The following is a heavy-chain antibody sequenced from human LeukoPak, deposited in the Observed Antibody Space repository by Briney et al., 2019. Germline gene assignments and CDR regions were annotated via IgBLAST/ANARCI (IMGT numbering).Heavy chain of an antibody. D-gene: IGHD6-13*01. CDR3: ARDKIGQLVIDY. CDR1: GYTFTSYG. V-gene: IGHV1-2*02. Sequence: ASVKVSCKASGYTFTSYGISWVRQAPGQGLEWMGWINPNSGGTNYAQKFQGRVTMTRDTSISTAYMELSRLRSDDTAVYYCARDKIGQLVIDYWGQGTLVTVSS. J-gene: IGHJ4*02. CDR2: INPNSGGT.